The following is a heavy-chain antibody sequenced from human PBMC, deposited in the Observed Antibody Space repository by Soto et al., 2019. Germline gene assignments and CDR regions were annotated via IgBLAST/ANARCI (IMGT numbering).Heavy chain of an antibody. Sequence: SETLSLTCTVSGGSTSSHYWSWIRQPPGKGLEWIGYIYDSGSTNYNPSLKSRVTISLDTSKNQFSLKLSSVTAADTAVYYCATSYGNAWYTFWGQGTQVTVSS. CDR3: ATSYGNAWYTF. CDR1: GGSTSSHY. J-gene: IGHJ4*02. D-gene: IGHD6-13*01. CDR2: IYDSGST. V-gene: IGHV4-59*11.